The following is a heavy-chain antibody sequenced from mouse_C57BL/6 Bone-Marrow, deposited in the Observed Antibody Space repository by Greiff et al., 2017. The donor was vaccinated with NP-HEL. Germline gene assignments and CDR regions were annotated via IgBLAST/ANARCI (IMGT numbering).Heavy chain of an antibody. V-gene: IGHV5-16*01. D-gene: IGHD2-4*01. CDR3: AREDDYDALDY. CDR2: INYDGSST. CDR1: GFTFSDYY. Sequence: EVQLQESEGGLVQPGSSMKLSCTASGFTFSDYYMAWVRQVPEKGLEWVANINYDGSSTYYLDSLKSRFIISRDNAKNILYLQMSSLKSEDTATYYCAREDDYDALDYWGQGTTLTVSS. J-gene: IGHJ2*01.